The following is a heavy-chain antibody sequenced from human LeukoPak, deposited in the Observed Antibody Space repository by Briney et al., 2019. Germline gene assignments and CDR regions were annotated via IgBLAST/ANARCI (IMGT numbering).Heavy chain of an antibody. D-gene: IGHD7-27*01. CDR2: ISWDGGST. V-gene: IGHV3-43*01. J-gene: IGHJ6*03. CDR3: AKDKDTRLGYYYMDV. CDR1: GFTFDDYT. Sequence: GGSLRLSCAASGFTFDDYTMHWVRQAPGKGLEWVSLISWDGGSTYYADSVKGRFTISRDNSKNSLYLQMNSLRTEDTALYYCAKDKDTRLGYYYMDVWGKGTTVTVFS.